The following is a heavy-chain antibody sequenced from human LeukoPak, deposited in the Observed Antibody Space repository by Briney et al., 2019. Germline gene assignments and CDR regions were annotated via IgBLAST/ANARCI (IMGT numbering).Heavy chain of an antibody. CDR2: MNPNNGNT. CDR1: GYTFTSYD. CDR3: ARGVGYCGGGRCYYNWFDP. J-gene: IGHJ5*02. V-gene: IGHV1-8*01. D-gene: IGHD2-15*01. Sequence: ASVKVSCKASGYTFTSYDINWVRQATGQGLEWMGWMNPNNGNTGYAQKFQGRVTMTRNTSINTAYMELGSLGSEDPAVYDCARGVGYCGGGRCYYNWFDPWGQGTLVRVSS.